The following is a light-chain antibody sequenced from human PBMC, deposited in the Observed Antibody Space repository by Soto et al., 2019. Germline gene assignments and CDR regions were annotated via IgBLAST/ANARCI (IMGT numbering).Light chain of an antibody. V-gene: IGKV3-20*01. CDR2: GAS. Sequence: PGDRATLSCRASESTSSTYLAWYQQKPGQAPRLLIYGASSRATGIPERFSGSGSATDFTLTIGRLEPEDFAVYYCQHYGSSPWTFGQGTKVEIK. J-gene: IGKJ1*01. CDR3: QHYGSSPWT. CDR1: ESTSSTY.